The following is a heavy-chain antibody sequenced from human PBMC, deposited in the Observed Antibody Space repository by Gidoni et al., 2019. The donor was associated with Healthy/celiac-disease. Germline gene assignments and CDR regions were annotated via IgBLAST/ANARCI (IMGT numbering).Heavy chain of an antibody. Sequence: QVQLVQSGAEVKKPGSSVKVSCKASGGTFSSYAISWVRQAPGQGLEWMGGIIPSFGTANYAQKFQGRVTITADESTSTAYMELSSLRSEDTAVYYCASSTFGGVIVIPAYYYYYGMDVWGQGTTVTVSS. CDR2: IIPSFGTA. CDR3: ASSTFGGVIVIPAYYYYYGMDV. CDR1: GGTFSSYA. D-gene: IGHD3-16*02. J-gene: IGHJ6*02. V-gene: IGHV1-69*01.